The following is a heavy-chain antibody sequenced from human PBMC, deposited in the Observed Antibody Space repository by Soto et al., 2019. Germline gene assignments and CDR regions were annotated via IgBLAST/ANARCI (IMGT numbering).Heavy chain of an antibody. J-gene: IGHJ4*02. D-gene: IGHD1-26*01. V-gene: IGHV1-46*01. CDR3: AREGELLPDDY. Sequence: QVQLVQSGAEVKKPGASAKVSCKASGYTFTSYYMHWVRQAPGQGLEWMGIINPSGGSTSYAQKFQGRVTMTRDTSTSTVYMELSSLRSEDTAVYYCAREGELLPDDYWGQGTLVTVSS. CDR1: GYTFTSYY. CDR2: INPSGGST.